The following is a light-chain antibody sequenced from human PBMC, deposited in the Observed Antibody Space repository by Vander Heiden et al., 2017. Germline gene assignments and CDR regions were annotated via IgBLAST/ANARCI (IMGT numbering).Light chain of an antibody. CDR1: QSVLYSSNNKNY. J-gene: IGKJ1*01. V-gene: IGKV4-1*01. CDR2: WAS. Sequence: DIVMTQSPDSLAVSLGERATINCKSSQSVLYSSNNKNYLAWYQQKPGQPPKLLIYWASTRESGVPDRFSGSRSGTDFTLTISSLQAEDVAVYYLQQYYSTRTFGQGTKVEIK. CDR3: QQYYSTRT.